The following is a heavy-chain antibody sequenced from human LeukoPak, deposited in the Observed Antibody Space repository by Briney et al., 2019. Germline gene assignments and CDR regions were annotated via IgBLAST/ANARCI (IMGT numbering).Heavy chain of an antibody. CDR1: GGSISSGGYY. D-gene: IGHD4-17*01. CDR2: IYYSGST. J-gene: IGHJ4*02. CDR3: ARARPSPDYVDYFDY. Sequence: SETLSLTCTVSGGSISSGGYYWSWIRQHPGKGLEWIGYIYYSGSTYYNPSLKSRVTISVDTSKNQFSLKLSSVTAADTAVYYCARARPSPDYVDYFDYWGQGTLVTVSS. V-gene: IGHV4-31*03.